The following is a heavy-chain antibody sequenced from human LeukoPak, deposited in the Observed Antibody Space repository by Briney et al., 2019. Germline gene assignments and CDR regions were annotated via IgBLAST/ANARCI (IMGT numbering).Heavy chain of an antibody. J-gene: IGHJ5*02. V-gene: IGHV1-46*01. CDR2: INPSGGST. D-gene: IGHD2-15*01. Sequence: GASVKVSCKASGYTFTSYYMHWVRQAPGQGLEWMGIINPSGGSTSYAQKFQGIVTMTRDTSTSTVYMELSSLRSEDTAVYYCASVVAARGWFDPWGQGTLVTVSS. CDR3: ASVVAARGWFDP. CDR1: GYTFTSYY.